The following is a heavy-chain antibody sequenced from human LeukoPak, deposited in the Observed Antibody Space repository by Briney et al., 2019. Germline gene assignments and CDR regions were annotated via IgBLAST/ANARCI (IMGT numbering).Heavy chain of an antibody. CDR3: AREKAELDPYFDY. CDR1: GGSISSYY. J-gene: IGHJ4*02. V-gene: IGHV4-59*01. CDR2: IYYSGST. Sequence: PSETLSLTCTVSGGSISSYYWSWIRQPPGKGLEWIGYIYYSGSTNYNPSLKSRVTISVDTSKNQFSLKLSSVTAADTAVYYCAREKAELDPYFDYWGQGTLVTVSS. D-gene: IGHD1-7*01.